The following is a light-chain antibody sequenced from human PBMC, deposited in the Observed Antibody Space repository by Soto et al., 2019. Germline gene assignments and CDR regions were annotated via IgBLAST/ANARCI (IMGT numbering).Light chain of an antibody. V-gene: IGLV2-14*03. CDR2: EVS. CDR1: SSDVGAYDF. Sequence: QSALTQPASVSGSPRQSIAISCTGTSSDVGAYDFVSWYQQHPDKAPKLMIYEVSHRPSGVSYRFSGSKSVNTATLTISGLQAEDEADYYCSSYTTSSTRVFGTGTKLTVL. J-gene: IGLJ1*01. CDR3: SSYTTSSTRV.